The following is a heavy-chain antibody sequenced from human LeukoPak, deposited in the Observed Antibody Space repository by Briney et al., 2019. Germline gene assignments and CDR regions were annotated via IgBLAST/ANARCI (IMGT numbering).Heavy chain of an antibody. D-gene: IGHD3-16*02. V-gene: IGHV3-21*01. Sequence: GGSLRLSCAASGFTFSSYSMNWVRQAPGKGLEWVSSISSSSSYIYYAGSVKGRFTISRDNAKNSLYLQMNSLRAEDTAVYYCARGPFIYYDYVWGSYRPPYDAFDIWGQGTMVTVSS. CDR2: ISSSSSYI. J-gene: IGHJ3*02. CDR1: GFTFSSYS. CDR3: ARGPFIYYDYVWGSYRPPYDAFDI.